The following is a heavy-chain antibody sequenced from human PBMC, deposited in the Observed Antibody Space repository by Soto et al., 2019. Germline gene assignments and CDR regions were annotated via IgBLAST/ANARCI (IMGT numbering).Heavy chain of an antibody. CDR1: GGSINSNNYY. V-gene: IGHV4-39*01. CDR2: IYYDGST. CDR3: AKVVVAATRHTDFDS. D-gene: IGHD2-15*01. J-gene: IGHJ4*02. Sequence: LSLTCTVSGGSINSNNYYWAWIRQPPGKGLAWIASIYYDGSTYYNPSLKSRVTISIDTSKNQFSLRLRSVTAADTAIYYCAKVVVAATRHTDFDSWGQGTLVTVSS.